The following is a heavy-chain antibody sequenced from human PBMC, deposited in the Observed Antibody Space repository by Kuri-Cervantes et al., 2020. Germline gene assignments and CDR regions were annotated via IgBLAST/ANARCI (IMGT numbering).Heavy chain of an antibody. CDR1: GFTFSSYD. V-gene: IGHV3-13*01. J-gene: IGHJ5*02. D-gene: IGHD6-13*01. CDR2: IGTAGDT. CDR3: ARDGDTSNWPRRWFDP. Sequence: GGSLRLSCAASGFTFSSYDMHWVRQATGKGLEWVSAIGTAGDTYYPGSVKGRFTISRDNSKNTLYLQMNSLRAEDTAVYYCARDGDTSNWPRRWFDPWGQGTLVSVSS.